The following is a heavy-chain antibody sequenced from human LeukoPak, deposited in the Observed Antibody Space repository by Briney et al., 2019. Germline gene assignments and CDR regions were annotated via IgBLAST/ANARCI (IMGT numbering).Heavy chain of an antibody. J-gene: IGHJ4*02. CDR1: AFTFSSYW. CDR3: VRDGIRDIPGVITIRYDY. CDR2: IKEDGSDK. D-gene: IGHD3-10*01. Sequence: GGSLRLSCSASAFTFSSYWMTWVRQAPGKGLEWVATIKEDGSDKYYVDSVRGRFTISRDNAEISLYLQMNSLRAEDTALYYCVRDGIRDIPGVITIRYDYWGQGTLVTVSS. V-gene: IGHV3-7*05.